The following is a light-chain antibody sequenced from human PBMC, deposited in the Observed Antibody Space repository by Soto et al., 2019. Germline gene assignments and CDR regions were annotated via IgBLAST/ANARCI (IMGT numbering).Light chain of an antibody. CDR2: GAS. V-gene: IGKV3-20*01. CDR1: QSVGSTY. Sequence: EVALTQSPGTLSLSPGERATLSCRASQSVGSTYVAWYQRKPGQAHRLLIYGASSRATGIPDRFSGSGSGTDFTLTISRLEPEDFAVYYCQQYGDSPWTFGQGTKVDIK. CDR3: QQYGDSPWT. J-gene: IGKJ1*01.